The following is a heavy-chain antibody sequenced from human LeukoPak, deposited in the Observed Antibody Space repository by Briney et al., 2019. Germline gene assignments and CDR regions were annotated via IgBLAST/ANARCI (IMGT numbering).Heavy chain of an antibody. D-gene: IGHD3-22*01. CDR1: GYTFTSYG. J-gene: IGHJ4*02. CDR2: ISAYNGNT. CDR3: ARDRLHYYDSSGYSLLY. V-gene: IGHV1-18*01. Sequence: EASVKVSCEASGYTFTSYGISWVRQAPGQGLEWMGWISAYNGNTNYAQKLQGRVTMTTDTSTSTAYMELRSLRSDDTAVYYCARDRLHYYDSSGYSLLYWGQGTLVTVSS.